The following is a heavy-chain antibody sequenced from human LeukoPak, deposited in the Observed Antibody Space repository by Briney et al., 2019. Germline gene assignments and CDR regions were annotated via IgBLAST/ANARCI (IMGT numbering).Heavy chain of an antibody. CDR2: TYYRPKWYN. CDR1: GDSVSSNSAA. Sequence: SQTLSLTCAISGDSVSSNSAAWNWIRQSPSRGLEWLGRTYYRPKWYNDYAVSVKSRITINPDTSKNQFSLQLNSVTPEDTAVYYCARDSYYYDSSGYEEYYFDYWGQGTLVTVSS. J-gene: IGHJ4*02. CDR3: ARDSYYYDSSGYEEYYFDY. V-gene: IGHV6-1*01. D-gene: IGHD3-22*01.